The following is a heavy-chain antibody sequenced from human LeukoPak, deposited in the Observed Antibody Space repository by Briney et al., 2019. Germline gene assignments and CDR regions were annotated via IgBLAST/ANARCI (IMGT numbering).Heavy chain of an antibody. CDR2: ISSNGGST. Sequence: GSLRLSCSASGFTFSSYAMHWVRQAPGKGLEYVSAISSNGGSTYYADSVKGRFTISRDNSKNTLYLQMSSLRAEDTAVYYCVKGGTSYYDSSGYYDYWGQGTLVTVSS. CDR1: GFTFSSYA. J-gene: IGHJ4*02. V-gene: IGHV3-64D*06. CDR3: VKGGTSYYDSSGYYDY. D-gene: IGHD3-22*01.